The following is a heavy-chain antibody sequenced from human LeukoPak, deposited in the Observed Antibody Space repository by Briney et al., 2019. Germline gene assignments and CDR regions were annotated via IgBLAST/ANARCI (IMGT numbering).Heavy chain of an antibody. V-gene: IGHV4-59*12. CDR2: IYYSGST. D-gene: IGHD2-2*01. CDR3: ARGSQRPAAMGGARWFDP. CDR1: GGSISSYY. Sequence: SETLSLTCTVSGGSISSYYWSWIRQPPGKGLEWIGYIYYSGSTNYNPSLKSRVTISVDTSKNQFSLKLSSVTAADTAVYYCARGSQRPAAMGGARWFDPWGQGTLVTVSS. J-gene: IGHJ5*02.